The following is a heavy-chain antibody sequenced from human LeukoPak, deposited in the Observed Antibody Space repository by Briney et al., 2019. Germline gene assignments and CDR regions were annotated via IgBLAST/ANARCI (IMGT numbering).Heavy chain of an antibody. CDR3: AGGRHDYYYMDV. D-gene: IGHD3-16*01. J-gene: IGHJ6*03. CDR2: ISSSSSYI. V-gene: IGHV3-21*01. CDR1: GFTFSGYS. Sequence: GGSLRLSCAASGFTFSGYSMNWVRQAPGKGLEWVSSISSSSSYIYYADSVKGRFTISRDNAKNSLYLQMNSLRAEDTAVYYCAGGRHDYYYMDVWGKGTTVTVSS.